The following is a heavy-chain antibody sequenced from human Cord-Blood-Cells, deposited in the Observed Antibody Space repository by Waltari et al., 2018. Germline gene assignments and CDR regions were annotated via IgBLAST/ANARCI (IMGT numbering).Heavy chain of an antibody. CDR1: GYTFTGYY. CDR2: INPNSGGT. CDR3: ARGHYGDYWVFDP. Sequence: QVQLMQSGAEVKKTGASVKVSCKASGYTFTGYYLHWVRQGPGQRLDWMRRINPNSGGTNYAQKFQGRVTMTRDTSISTAYMELSRLRSDDTAVYYCARGHYGDYWVFDPWGQGTLVTVSS. J-gene: IGHJ5*02. D-gene: IGHD4-17*01. V-gene: IGHV1-2*06.